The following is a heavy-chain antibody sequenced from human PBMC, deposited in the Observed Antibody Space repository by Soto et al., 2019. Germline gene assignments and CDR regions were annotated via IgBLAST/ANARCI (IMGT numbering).Heavy chain of an antibody. CDR2: IYYSGST. CDR1: GGSISSGGYY. V-gene: IGHV4-31*03. J-gene: IGHJ4*02. D-gene: IGHD3-9*01. CDR3: ARVDILTGYPHYFDY. Sequence: SATLSLTCTVSGGSISSGGYYWSCIRQHPGKGLEWIGYIYYSGSTYYNPSLKSRVTISVDTSKNQFSLKLSSVTAADTAVYYCARVDILTGYPHYFDYWGQGTLVTVSS.